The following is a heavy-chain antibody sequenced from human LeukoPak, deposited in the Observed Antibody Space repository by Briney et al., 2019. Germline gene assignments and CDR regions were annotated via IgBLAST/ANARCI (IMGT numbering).Heavy chain of an antibody. J-gene: IGHJ4*02. V-gene: IGHV3-30*02. CDR2: IRYDGSNK. D-gene: IGHD6-19*01. CDR1: GFTFSSYG. Sequence: QPGGSLRLSCAASGFTFSSYGMHWVRQAPGKGLEWVAFIRYDGSNKYYADSVEGRFTISRDNSKNTLYLQMNSLRAEDTAVYYCAKDPKQWLVHYYFDYWGQGTLVTVSS. CDR3: AKDPKQWLVHYYFDY.